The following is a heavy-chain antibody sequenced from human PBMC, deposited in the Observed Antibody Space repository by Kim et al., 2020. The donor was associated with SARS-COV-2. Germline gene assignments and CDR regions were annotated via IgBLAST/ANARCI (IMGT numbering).Heavy chain of an antibody. CDR2: GGGT. Sequence: GGGTYYEASVKGRFTISRDNSKNTMYLQMNSLRAEDTAVYYCAKGTVVVGRGQGTLVTVSS. J-gene: IGHJ4*02. CDR3: AKGTVVVG. D-gene: IGHD2-15*01. V-gene: IGHV3-23*01.